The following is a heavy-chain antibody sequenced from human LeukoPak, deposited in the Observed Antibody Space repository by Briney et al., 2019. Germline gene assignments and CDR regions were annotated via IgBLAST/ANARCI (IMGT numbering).Heavy chain of an antibody. CDR1: GGSIGSGSYY. J-gene: IGHJ4*02. V-gene: IGHV4-61*02. CDR2: IYTSGST. D-gene: IGHD1-26*01. CDR3: AREPVGATAPFDY. Sequence: SQTLSLTCTVSGGSIGSGSYYWSWLRQPAGTGLEWIGRIYTSGSTNYNPSLKSRVTISVDTSKNQFSLKLSSVTAADTAVYYCAREPVGATAPFDYWGQGTLVTVSS.